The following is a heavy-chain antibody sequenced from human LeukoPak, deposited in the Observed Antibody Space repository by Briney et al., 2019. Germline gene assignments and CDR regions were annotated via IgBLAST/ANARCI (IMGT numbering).Heavy chain of an antibody. D-gene: IGHD2-8*02. CDR2: ISGDGSIT. CDR3: ARGRGGVD. J-gene: IGHJ4*02. V-gene: IGHV3-43*02. Sequence: AGSLSLSCAASGFTFDDYAMHWVRQAPGKGLEWVSLISGDGSITSYAASVKGRLTISRDNSKNSLYLQMNSLRAEDTAVYYCARGRGGVDWGQGTLVTVSS. CDR1: GFTFDDYA.